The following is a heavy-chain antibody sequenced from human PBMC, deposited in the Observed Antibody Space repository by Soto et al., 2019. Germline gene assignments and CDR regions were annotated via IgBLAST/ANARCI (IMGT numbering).Heavy chain of an antibody. CDR1: GYSFTSYW. V-gene: IGHV5-51*01. Sequence: RGESLKISCKGSGYSFTSYWIGSVRQMPGKGLEWMGIIYPSDSDTRYSPSLQGQVTISVDKSISTAYLQWSSLKASDTAMYYCVRGGNSALNWFGPWGQGTLVTVSS. CDR3: VRGGNSALNWFGP. CDR2: IYPSDSDT. D-gene: IGHD5-12*01. J-gene: IGHJ5*02.